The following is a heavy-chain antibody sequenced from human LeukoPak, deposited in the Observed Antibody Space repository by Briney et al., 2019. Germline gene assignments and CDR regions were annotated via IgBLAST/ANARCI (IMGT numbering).Heavy chain of an antibody. CDR3: ARLPRAPSASRHNWFDP. D-gene: IGHD3-3*01. V-gene: IGHV4-31*03. CDR1: GGSISSGGYY. CDR2: IYYSGST. Sequence: SQTLSLTCTVSGGSISSGGYYWSWIRQHPWKGLEWIGYIYYSGSTYYNPSLKSRVTISVDTSKNQFSLQLSSVTAADTAVYYCARLPRAPSASRHNWFDPWGQGTLVTVSS. J-gene: IGHJ5*02.